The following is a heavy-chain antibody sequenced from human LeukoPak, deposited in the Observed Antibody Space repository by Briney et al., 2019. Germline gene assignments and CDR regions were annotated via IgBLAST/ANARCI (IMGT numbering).Heavy chain of an antibody. V-gene: IGHV4-4*02. J-gene: IGHJ4*02. D-gene: IGHD3-22*01. CDR2: IYHSGST. CDR1: GGSISSSNW. Sequence: SETLSLTCAVSGGSISSSNWWSWVRQPPGKGLEWIGEIYHSGSTNYNPSLKSRVTISVDKSKNQFSLKLSSVTAADTAVYYCARAGSMDYDSSGYFPDFDYWGQGTLVTVSS. CDR3: ARAGSMDYDSSGYFPDFDY.